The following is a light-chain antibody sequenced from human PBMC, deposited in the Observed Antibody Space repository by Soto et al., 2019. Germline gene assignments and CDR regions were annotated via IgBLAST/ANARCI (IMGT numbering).Light chain of an antibody. CDR3: QQYHNWPIT. CDR1: QSVSSN. J-gene: IGKJ5*01. V-gene: IGKV3-15*01. CDR2: DAS. Sequence: EIVMTQSPATLSVSPGXSATLSCRASQSVSSNLAWHQQKPGQAPRILMYDASTRATGISARFSGSGSGTEFTLTISSLQSEDFAVYYCQQYHNWPITFGQGTRLEIK.